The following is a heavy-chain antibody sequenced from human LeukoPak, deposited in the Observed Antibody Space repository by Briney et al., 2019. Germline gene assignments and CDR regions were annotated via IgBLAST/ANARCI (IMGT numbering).Heavy chain of an antibody. D-gene: IGHD3-22*01. CDR3: ARDYYDSSFTPNWYFDL. Sequence: SQTLSLTCTVSGGSISSGDYYWSWIRQPPGKGLEWIGYIYYSGSTYYNPSLKSRVTISVDTSKNQFSLKLSSVTAADTAVYYCARDYYDSSFTPNWYFDLWGRGTLVTVSS. CDR2: IYYSGST. V-gene: IGHV4-30-4*08. J-gene: IGHJ2*01. CDR1: GGSISSGDYY.